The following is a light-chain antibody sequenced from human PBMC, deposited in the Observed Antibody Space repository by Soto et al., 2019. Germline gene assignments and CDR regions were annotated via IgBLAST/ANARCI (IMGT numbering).Light chain of an antibody. CDR3: QSYDSTLSARYV. CDR1: SSNIGAGYD. V-gene: IGLV1-40*01. CDR2: GNT. J-gene: IGLJ1*01. Sequence: QSVLTQPPSVSGAPGQRVTISCTGSSSNIGAGYDVHWYQQRPGTAPKLLIFGNTNRPSGVPDRFSGSKSGTSASLAITGLQAEDEGDYYCQSYDSTLSARYVFETGTKVTVL.